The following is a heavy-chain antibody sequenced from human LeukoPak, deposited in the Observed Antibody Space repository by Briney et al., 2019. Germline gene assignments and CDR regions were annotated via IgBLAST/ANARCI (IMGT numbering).Heavy chain of an antibody. Sequence: GGSLRLSCAASGFTFSNYWMSWVRQAPGKGLEWLTNINQDGNEKSYVDSVKGRFTISRDNAKNSMYLQMNILSAEDTAVYYCARDAADMWGGFDYWGQGILVTVSS. CDR2: INQDGNEK. J-gene: IGHJ4*02. CDR1: GFTFSNYW. D-gene: IGHD2-15*01. CDR3: ARDAADMWGGFDY. V-gene: IGHV3-7*01.